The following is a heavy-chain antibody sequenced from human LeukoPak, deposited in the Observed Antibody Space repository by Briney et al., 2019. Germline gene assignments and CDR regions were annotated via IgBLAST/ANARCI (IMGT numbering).Heavy chain of an antibody. J-gene: IGHJ4*02. CDR1: GFTFSSYA. Sequence: GRSLRLSCAASGFTFSSYAMHWVRQAPGKGLEWVAVISYDGSNKYYADSVKGRFTISRDNSKNTLYLQMNSLRAEDMAVYYCARDTRDSRGFYFDYWGQGTLVTVSS. D-gene: IGHD1-26*01. CDR2: ISYDGSNK. V-gene: IGHV3-30-3*01. CDR3: ARDTRDSRGFYFDY.